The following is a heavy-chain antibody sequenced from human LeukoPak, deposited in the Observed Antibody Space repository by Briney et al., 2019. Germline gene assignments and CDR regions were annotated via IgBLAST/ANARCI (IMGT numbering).Heavy chain of an antibody. CDR3: ARLPGILNWFDP. Sequence: PSETLSLTCTVSGYSISSGYYWGWIRQPPGKGLEWIGSIYHSGSTYYNPSLKSRVTISVDTSKNQFSLKLTSVTAADTAVYYCARLPGILNWFDPWGQGTLVTVSS. D-gene: IGHD1-14*01. CDR1: GYSISSGYY. CDR2: IYHSGST. J-gene: IGHJ5*02. V-gene: IGHV4-38-2*02.